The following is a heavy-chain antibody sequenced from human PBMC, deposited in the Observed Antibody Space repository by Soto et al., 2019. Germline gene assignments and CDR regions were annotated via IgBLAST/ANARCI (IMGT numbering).Heavy chain of an antibody. CDR2: ISAYNGNT. CDR3: ARGHPPPDY. CDR1: GYTFASYA. V-gene: IGHV1-18*01. Sequence: QVQLVQSGAEVKKPGASVKVTCKASGYTFASYAISWMRQAPGQGLEWMGWISAYNGNTNYKQKLQGRVTMYTDSPTSTAYMELSSLRFDDTAVYSCARGHPPPDYWGQGTLVAVSS. J-gene: IGHJ4*02.